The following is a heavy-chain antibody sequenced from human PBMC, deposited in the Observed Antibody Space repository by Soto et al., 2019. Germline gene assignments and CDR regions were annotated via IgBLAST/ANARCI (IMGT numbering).Heavy chain of an antibody. CDR2: ISGSADST. CDR3: AKTRGAMIYAISVYGMDV. J-gene: IGHJ6*02. CDR1: EFSFSSFA. Sequence: EVQLLESGGGFIHPGGSLRLCCAASEFSFSSFAMNWVRQAPGKGLEWVSIISGSADSTFYADSVKGRFTISRDNSKSTLYLQINSLRAEDTAVYYCAKTRGAMIYAISVYGMDVWGQGTTVTVSS. D-gene: IGHD2-8*01. V-gene: IGHV3-23*01.